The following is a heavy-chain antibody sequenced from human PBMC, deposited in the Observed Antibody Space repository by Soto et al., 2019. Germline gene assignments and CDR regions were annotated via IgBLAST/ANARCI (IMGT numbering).Heavy chain of an antibody. Sequence: PGGSLRLSCAASGFTFSSYAMSWVRQAPGKGLEWVSGISASGGRTYCADSVKGRFTVSRDNSKNTMYLQMNSLRVEDTAVYKCAKDWDLLRAFDLWGQGTMVTVSS. D-gene: IGHD1-26*01. CDR1: GFTFSSYA. V-gene: IGHV3-23*01. CDR3: AKDWDLLRAFDL. CDR2: ISASGGRT. J-gene: IGHJ3*01.